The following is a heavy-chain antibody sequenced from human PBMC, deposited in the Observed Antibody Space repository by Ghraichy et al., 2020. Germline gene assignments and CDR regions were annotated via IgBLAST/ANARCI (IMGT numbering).Heavy chain of an antibody. Sequence: SETLSLTCAVYGGSFSGYYWSWIRQPPGKGLEWIGEINHSGSTNYNPSLKSRVTISVDTSKNQFSLKLSSVTAADTAVYYCVRVVVVPRHDAFDIWGQGTMVTVSS. CDR1: GGSFSGYY. CDR2: INHSGST. D-gene: IGHD2-2*01. J-gene: IGHJ3*02. V-gene: IGHV4-34*01. CDR3: VRVVVVPRHDAFDI.